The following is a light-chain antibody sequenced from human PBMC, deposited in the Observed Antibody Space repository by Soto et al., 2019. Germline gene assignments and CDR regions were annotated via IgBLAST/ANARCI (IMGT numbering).Light chain of an antibody. Sequence: EIVLTQAPGTLSFSPGERATLSCSASQSVSSSYLAWYQQKPGQAPRLLIYGASSRATGIPDRFSGRGSGTDFTLTISRLETDGFAVYYCQQYGSSPYTFGPGTKLEIK. CDR3: QQYGSSPYT. J-gene: IGKJ2*01. V-gene: IGKV3-20*01. CDR1: QSVSSSY. CDR2: GAS.